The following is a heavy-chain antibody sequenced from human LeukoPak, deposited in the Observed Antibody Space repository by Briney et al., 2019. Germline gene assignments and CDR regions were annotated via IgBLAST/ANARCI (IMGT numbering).Heavy chain of an antibody. CDR2: FDPEDGET. V-gene: IGHV1-24*01. Sequence: ASVKVSCKVSGYTLTELSMHWVRQAPGKGLEWMGGFDPEDGETIYAQKFQGRVTMTEDTSTDTAYMELSSLRAEDTAVYYCASDLFSSGWYSGSTPPRTHYFDYWGQGTLVTVSS. D-gene: IGHD6-19*01. CDR3: ASDLFSSGWYSGSTPPRTHYFDY. J-gene: IGHJ4*02. CDR1: GYTLTELS.